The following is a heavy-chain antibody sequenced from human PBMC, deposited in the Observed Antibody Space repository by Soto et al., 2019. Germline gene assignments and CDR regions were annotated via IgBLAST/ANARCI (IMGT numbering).Heavy chain of an antibody. Sequence: GASVKVSCKASGYTFTHYHVYCVLQSPVRGLDWLGMINPSGGSTTYAQNLQGRVTMTRDTSTNTVYMELSSLRSEDTAVYYCAREAINSSGYSRYFQHWGQGTLVTVSS. V-gene: IGHV1-46*01. D-gene: IGHD3-22*01. J-gene: IGHJ1*01. CDR1: GYTFTHYH. CDR3: AREAINSSGYSRYFQH. CDR2: INPSGGST.